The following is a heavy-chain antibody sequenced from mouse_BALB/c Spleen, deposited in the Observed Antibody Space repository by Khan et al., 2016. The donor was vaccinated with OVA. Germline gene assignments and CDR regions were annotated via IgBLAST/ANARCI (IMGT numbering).Heavy chain of an antibody. V-gene: IGHV3-2*02. Sequence: EVHLQESGPGLVKPSQSLSLTCTVTGYSITSDYAWNWIRQFPGNKLEWMGYISYSGSTSYNPSLKSRITITRDTSKTQFFLQLNSRTTEDTATYYCARSIMANWGQGTTLTVSS. CDR3: ARSIMAN. J-gene: IGHJ2*01. CDR2: ISYSGST. CDR1: GYSITSDYA.